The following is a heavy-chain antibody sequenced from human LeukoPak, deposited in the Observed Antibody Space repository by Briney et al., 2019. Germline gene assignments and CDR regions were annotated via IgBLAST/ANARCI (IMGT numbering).Heavy chain of an antibody. CDR3: ARHDYGDYVSAFDI. V-gene: IGHV4-59*08. D-gene: IGHD4-17*01. CDR2: IYYSGST. CDR1: GGSISSYY. J-gene: IGHJ3*02. Sequence: SETLSLTCTVSGGSISSYYWSWIRQPPGKGLEWIGYIYYSGSTNYNPSLKSRVTISVDTSKNQFSLKLSSVTAADTAVYYCARHDYGDYVSAFDIWGQGTMVTVSS.